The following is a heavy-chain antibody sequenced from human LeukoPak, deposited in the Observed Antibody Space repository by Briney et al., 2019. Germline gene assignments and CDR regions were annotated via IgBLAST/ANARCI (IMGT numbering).Heavy chain of an antibody. V-gene: IGHV2-5*01. CDR2: VSWNDFK. Sequence: SGPPLVEPTHTLTLTCAVSGFSLTTSEVGVGWIRQPPRKALEWLALVSWNDFKSFSPSLKSRLTITKDTSKDQVVLTMTNMDPVDTATYYCARFLHSRTNRCDYCYEGTLVTVSS. CDR3: ARFLHSRTNRCDY. D-gene: IGHD2-2*01. J-gene: IGHJ4*02. CDR1: GFSLTTSEVG.